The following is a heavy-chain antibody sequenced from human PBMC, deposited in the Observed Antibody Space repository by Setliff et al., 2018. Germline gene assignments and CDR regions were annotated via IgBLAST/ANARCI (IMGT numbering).Heavy chain of an antibody. V-gene: IGHV4-39*01. CDR3: ARQPYSTTYYYYYYYMDV. J-gene: IGHJ6*03. Sequence: PSETLSLTCTVSNGSISSGNYFWGWIRQPPGKGLEWMGSILYTGSTYYSPSLKSRVTMPIDTSKNQFSLNLNSVTAADTAVYYCARQPYSTTYYYYYYYMDVWGKGTTVTVSS. CDR1: NGSISSGNYF. CDR2: ILYTGST. D-gene: IGHD6-13*01.